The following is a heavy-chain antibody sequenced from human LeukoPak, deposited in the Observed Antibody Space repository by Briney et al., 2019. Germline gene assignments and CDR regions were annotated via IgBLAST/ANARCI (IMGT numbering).Heavy chain of an antibody. CDR1: GFTFSSYS. Sequence: GGSLRLSCAASGFTFSSYSMNWVRQAPGKGLEWVSSISSSSSYIYYADSVKGRFTISRDNAKNSLYLQMNSLRAEDTAVYYCAELGMTMIGGVWGKGTTVTISS. D-gene: IGHD3-10*02. CDR3: AELGMTMIGGV. V-gene: IGHV3-21*01. J-gene: IGHJ6*04. CDR2: ISSSSSYI.